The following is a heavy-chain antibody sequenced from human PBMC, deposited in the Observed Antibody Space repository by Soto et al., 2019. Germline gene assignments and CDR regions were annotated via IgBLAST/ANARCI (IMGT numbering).Heavy chain of an antibody. Sequence: ASVKVSCKASGYTFTSYAMHWVRQAPGQRLEWMGWINAGNGNTKYSQKFQGRVTITRDTSASTAYMELSSLRSEDTAVYYCARRDYYDRPFDYWGQGTLVTVST. CDR1: GYTFTSYA. V-gene: IGHV1-3*01. J-gene: IGHJ4*02. CDR2: INAGNGNT. D-gene: IGHD3-22*01. CDR3: ARRDYYDRPFDY.